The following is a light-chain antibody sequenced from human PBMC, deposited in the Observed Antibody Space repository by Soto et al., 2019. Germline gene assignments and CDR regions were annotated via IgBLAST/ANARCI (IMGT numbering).Light chain of an antibody. CDR3: SSYTTRNTEV. Sequence: QSALTQPASVSGSPGQSISISCIGTSSDVGACNYVSWYQHHPGKAPQLIIYDVTSRPSGVSNRFSASKSGNTASLTISGLQAEDEADYYCSSYTTRNTEVFGTGTKLTVL. J-gene: IGLJ1*01. CDR1: SSDVGACNY. V-gene: IGLV2-14*03. CDR2: DVT.